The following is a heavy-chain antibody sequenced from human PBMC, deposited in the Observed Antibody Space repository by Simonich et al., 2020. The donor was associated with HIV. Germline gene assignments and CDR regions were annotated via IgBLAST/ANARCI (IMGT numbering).Heavy chain of an antibody. J-gene: IGHJ4*02. D-gene: IGHD1-7*01. CDR3: AAVELGH. Sequence: EVQLVQSGAEVKKPGATVKISCKVSGYTFINYYMHWVQQAPGKGLEWMGMVDPEVGEKKYAEKVQGRVTITADTSTDTAYMELSSLRSEDTAVYYCAAVELGHWGQGTLVTVSS. CDR1: GYTFINYY. V-gene: IGHV1-69-2*01. CDR2: VDPEVGEK.